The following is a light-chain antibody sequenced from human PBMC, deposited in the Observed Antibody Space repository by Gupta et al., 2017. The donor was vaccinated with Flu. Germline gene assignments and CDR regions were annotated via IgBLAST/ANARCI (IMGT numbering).Light chain of an antibody. Sequence: SYELPQPPSVSVSPGQTASITCSGDKLGDKYACWYQQKPGQSLVLVIYKDSKRPAGTPERFSGSNSGNTATLTISGTQAMDEADYYCQAWDSSTWVFGGGTKLTVL. CDR2: KDS. CDR3: QAWDSSTWV. V-gene: IGLV3-1*01. J-gene: IGLJ3*02. CDR1: KLGDKY.